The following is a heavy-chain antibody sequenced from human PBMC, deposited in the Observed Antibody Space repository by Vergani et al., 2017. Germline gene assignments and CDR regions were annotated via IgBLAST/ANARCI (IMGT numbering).Heavy chain of an antibody. CDR1: GFTFSSYG. CDR3: ARDRDYDFWSGPIDAFDI. D-gene: IGHD3-3*01. CDR2: IWYDGSNK. V-gene: IGHV3-33*01. J-gene: IGHJ3*02. Sequence: QVQLVESGGGVVQPGRSLRLSCAASGFTFSSYGMHWVRQAPGKGLEWVAVIWYDGSNKYYADSVKGRFTISRDNSKNTLYLQMNSLRAEDTAVYYCARDRDYDFWSGPIDAFDIWGQGTMVTVSS.